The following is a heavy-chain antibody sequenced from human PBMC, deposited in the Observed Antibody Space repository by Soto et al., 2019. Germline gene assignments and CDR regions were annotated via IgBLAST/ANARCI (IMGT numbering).Heavy chain of an antibody. CDR2: ISAYNGNT. CDR1: GYTFTSYG. V-gene: IGHV1-18*01. J-gene: IGHJ3*02. CDR3: ARDLEYSSSYAFDI. D-gene: IGHD6-6*01. Sequence: ASVKVSCKASGYTFTSYGISWVRQAPGQGLEWMGWISAYNGNTNYAQKLQGRVTMTTDTSTSTAYMELRSLRSDDTAVYYCARDLEYSSSYAFDIWGQGTMVTVSS.